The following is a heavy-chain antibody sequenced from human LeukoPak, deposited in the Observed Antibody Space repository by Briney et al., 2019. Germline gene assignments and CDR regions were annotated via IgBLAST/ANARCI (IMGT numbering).Heavy chain of an antibody. V-gene: IGHV4-4*09. CDR1: GGSISSYY. J-gene: IGHJ3*02. CDR2: IYTSGST. Sequence: SETLSLTCTVSGGSISSYYWSWIRQPPGKELEWIGYIYTSGSTNYNPSLKSRVTISVDTSKNQFSLKLSSVTAADTAVYYCARAKYDSSGYQPPIAFDIWGQGTMVTVSS. D-gene: IGHD3-22*01. CDR3: ARAKYDSSGYQPPIAFDI.